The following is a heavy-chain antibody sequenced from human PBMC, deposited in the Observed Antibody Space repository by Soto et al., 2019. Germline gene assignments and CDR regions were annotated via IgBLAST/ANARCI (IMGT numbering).Heavy chain of an antibody. CDR2: IIPILGIA. D-gene: IGHD6-19*01. J-gene: IGHJ3*02. CDR3: ARDGARQGLVSDAFDI. Sequence: QVQLVQSGAEVKKPGSSVKVSCKASGGTFSSYTISWVRQAPGQGLEWMGRIIPILGIANYAQKFQGRVTITADKSTSTAYMERSSLRSEDTAVYYCARDGARQGLVSDAFDIWGQGTMVTVSS. CDR1: GGTFSSYT. V-gene: IGHV1-69*08.